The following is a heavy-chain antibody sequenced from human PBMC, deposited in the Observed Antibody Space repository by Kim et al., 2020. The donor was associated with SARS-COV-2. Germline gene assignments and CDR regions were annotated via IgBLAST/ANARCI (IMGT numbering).Heavy chain of an antibody. CDR1: GGSISSYY. J-gene: IGHJ3*02. V-gene: IGHV4-59*08. D-gene: IGHD3-16*01. CDR3: ARGGWGDSDLTNDAFDI. Sequence: SETLSHTCTVSGGSISSYYWSWIRQPPGKGLEWIGYIYYSGSTNYNPSLKSRVTISVDTSKNQFSLKLSSVTAADTAVYYCARGGWGDSDLTNDAFDIWGQGTMVTVSS. CDR2: IYYSGST.